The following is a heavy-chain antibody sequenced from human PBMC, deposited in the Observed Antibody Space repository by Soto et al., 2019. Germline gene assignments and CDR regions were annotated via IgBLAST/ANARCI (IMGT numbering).Heavy chain of an antibody. D-gene: IGHD4-17*01. CDR1: GYIFSDYG. CDR3: AKRTSGTTWGESDY. Sequence: QVQVMQSGAEVKKPGDSVKVSCKPSGYIFSDYGINWVRQAPGQGREWMGWISGYSGNANLAQKFQGRVTMTTDKSTSTACMELRRLRSDYTAVYYCAKRTSGTTWGESDYWGQGTLVTVSS. CDR2: ISGYSGNA. V-gene: IGHV1-18*04. J-gene: IGHJ4*02.